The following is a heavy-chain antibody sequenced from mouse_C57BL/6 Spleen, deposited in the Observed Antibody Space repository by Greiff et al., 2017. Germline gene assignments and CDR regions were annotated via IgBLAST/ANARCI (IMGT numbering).Heavy chain of an antibody. CDR1: GYTFTSYW. V-gene: IGHV1-61*01. CDR2: IYPSDSET. CDR3: ARSSSGTGFAY. Sequence: QVQLQQPGAELVRPGSSVKLSCKASGYTFTSYWMDWVKQRPGQGLEWIGNIYPSDSETHYNQKFKDKATLTVDNSSSTAYMQLSSLTSEDSAVYYCARSSSGTGFAYWGQGTLVTVSA. J-gene: IGHJ3*01. D-gene: IGHD3-2*02.